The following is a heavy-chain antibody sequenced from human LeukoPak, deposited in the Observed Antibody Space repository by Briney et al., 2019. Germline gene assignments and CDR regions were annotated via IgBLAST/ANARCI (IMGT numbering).Heavy chain of an antibody. CDR1: GFTFSSYW. V-gene: IGHV3-74*01. CDR3: AFLVVTPGAFDI. D-gene: IGHD4-23*01. J-gene: IGHJ3*02. Sequence: GGSLRLSCAASGFTFSSYWMHWVRQAPGKGLVWVSRINSDGSSKSYADSVKGRFTISRDNAKNTLYLQMNSLRAEDTAVYYCAFLVVTPGAFDIWGQGTMVTVSS. CDR2: INSDGSSK.